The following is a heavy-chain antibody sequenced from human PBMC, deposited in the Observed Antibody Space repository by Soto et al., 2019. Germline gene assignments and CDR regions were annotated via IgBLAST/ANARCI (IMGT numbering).Heavy chain of an antibody. D-gene: IGHD4-17*01. Sequence: QVQLVQSGAEVKKPGSSVKVSCKASVGTFSSYTISWVRQAPGQGLEWMGRIIPILGIANYAQKFQGRVTITADKSTSTAYMELSSLRSEDTAVYYCARVRSPIGEEVYWGQGTLVTVSS. CDR3: ARVRSPIGEEVY. J-gene: IGHJ4*02. CDR1: VGTFSSYT. CDR2: IIPILGIA. V-gene: IGHV1-69*02.